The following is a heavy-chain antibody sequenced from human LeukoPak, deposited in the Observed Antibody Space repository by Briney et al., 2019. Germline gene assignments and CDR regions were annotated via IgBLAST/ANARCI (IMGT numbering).Heavy chain of an antibody. CDR2: INPNSGDT. V-gene: IGHV1-2*02. J-gene: IGHJ4*02. Sequence: ASVKVSCKASGYTITGYYIHWVRHAPRQGLEWTGWINPNSGDTNYAQKFQGRVTMTRDTSINTAFMELSRLRSDDTAVYYCARDRHWNQGNFDYWGQGTLVTVSS. CDR3: ARDRHWNQGNFDY. D-gene: IGHD1-1*01. CDR1: GYTITGYY.